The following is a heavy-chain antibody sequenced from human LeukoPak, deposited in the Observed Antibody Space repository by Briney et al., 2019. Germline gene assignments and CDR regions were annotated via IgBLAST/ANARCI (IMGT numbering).Heavy chain of an antibody. D-gene: IGHD3-3*01. CDR3: ARADPAPDFWSGYDRPPPDY. CDR2: IYYSGST. Sequence: SETLSLTCTVSGGSISSYYWSWIRQPPGKGLEWIGYIYYSGSTNYNPSLKSRVTISVDTSKNQFSLKLSSLTAADTAVYYCARADPAPDFWSGYDRPPPDYWGQGTLVTVSS. V-gene: IGHV4-59*01. J-gene: IGHJ4*02. CDR1: GGSISSYY.